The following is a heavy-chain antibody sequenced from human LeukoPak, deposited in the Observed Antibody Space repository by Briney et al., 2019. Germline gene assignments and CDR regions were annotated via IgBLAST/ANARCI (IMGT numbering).Heavy chain of an antibody. CDR2: ISYDGSNK. D-gene: IGHD2-21*02. J-gene: IGHJ4*02. CDR3: AKVGLAYCGGDCYSWYDY. CDR1: GFTFSSYG. Sequence: GGSLRLSCAASGFTFSSYGMHWVRQAPGKGLEWVAIISYDGSNKYYADSVKGRFTISRDNSKNTLYLQMNSLRAEDTAVYYCAKVGLAYCGGDCYSWYDYWGQGTLVTVSS. V-gene: IGHV3-30*18.